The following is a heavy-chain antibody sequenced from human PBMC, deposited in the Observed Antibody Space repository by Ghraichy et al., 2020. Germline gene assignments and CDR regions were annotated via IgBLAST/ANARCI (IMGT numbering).Heavy chain of an antibody. J-gene: IGHJ4*02. D-gene: IGHD3-22*01. CDR3: AKDYYYDSVVIPFDY. V-gene: IGHV3-30*18. CDR1: GFTFSSYG. CDR2: ISYDGSNK. Sequence: LSLTCAASGFTFSSYGMHWVRQAPGKGLEWVAVISYDGSNKYYADSVKGRFTISRDNSKNTLYLQMNSLRAEDTAVYYCAKDYYYDSVVIPFDYWGQGTLVTVSS.